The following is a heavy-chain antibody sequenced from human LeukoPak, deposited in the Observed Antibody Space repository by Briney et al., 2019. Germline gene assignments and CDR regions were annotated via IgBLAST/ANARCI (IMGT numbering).Heavy chain of an antibody. CDR2: IRYDGSNK. V-gene: IGHV3-30*02. J-gene: IGHJ3*02. Sequence: GGSLRLSCAASGFTFSSYGMHWVRQAPGKGLEWVAFIRYDGSNKYYADSVKGRFIISRDNSKNTLYLQMNSLRAEDTAVYYCALVVVVAATTDAFDIWGQGTMVTVSS. CDR3: ALVVVVAATTDAFDI. CDR1: GFTFSSYG. D-gene: IGHD2-15*01.